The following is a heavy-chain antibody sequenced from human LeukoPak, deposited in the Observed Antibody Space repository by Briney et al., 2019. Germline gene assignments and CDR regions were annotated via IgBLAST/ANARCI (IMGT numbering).Heavy chain of an antibody. CDR2: ISSSSSYI. V-gene: IGHV3-21*01. CDR3: ARVGGNGDYEPLDY. D-gene: IGHD4-17*01. J-gene: IGHJ4*02. Sequence: GGSLRLSCAASGFTFSSYSMNWVRQAPGKGLEWVSSISSSSSYIYYADSVKGRFTISRDNSKNTLYLQMNSLRAEDTAVYYCARVGGNGDYEPLDYWGQGTLVTVSS. CDR1: GFTFSSYS.